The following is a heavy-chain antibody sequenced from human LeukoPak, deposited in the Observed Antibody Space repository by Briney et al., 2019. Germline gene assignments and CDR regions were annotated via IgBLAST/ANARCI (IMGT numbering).Heavy chain of an antibody. CDR3: ARGPYYDFWSGYGTYYYYMDV. J-gene: IGHJ6*03. Sequence: SETLSLTCAVYGGSFSGYYWSWIRQPPGKGLEWIGEINHSGSTNYNPSLKSRVTISVDTSKNQFSLKLSSVTAADTAVYYCARGPYYDFWSGYGTYYYYMDVWGKGTTVTVSS. D-gene: IGHD3-3*01. CDR2: INHSGST. CDR1: GGSFSGYY. V-gene: IGHV4-34*01.